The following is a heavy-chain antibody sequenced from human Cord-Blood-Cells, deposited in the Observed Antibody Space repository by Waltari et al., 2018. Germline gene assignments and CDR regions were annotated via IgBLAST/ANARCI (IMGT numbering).Heavy chain of an antibody. Sequence: QVQLVQSGAEVKKPGASVKVSCKASGSTFTSYDINCVRQATGQGLEWMGWMNPNSGNTGYAQKFQGRVTITRNTSISTAYMELSSLRSEDTAVYYCARGPMQQLARLYYYYYMDVWGKGTTVTVSS. J-gene: IGHJ6*03. CDR1: GSTFTSYD. CDR3: ARGPMQQLARLYYYYYMDV. D-gene: IGHD6-13*01. V-gene: IGHV1-8*03. CDR2: MNPNSGNT.